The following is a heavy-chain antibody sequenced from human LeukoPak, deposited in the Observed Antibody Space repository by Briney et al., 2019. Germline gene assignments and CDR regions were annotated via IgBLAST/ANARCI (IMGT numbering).Heavy chain of an antibody. J-gene: IGHJ4*02. CDR1: GFTFSTYS. Sequence: GGSLRLSCAASGFTFSTYSMNWVRQAPGKGLEWVSSISSSSNYIYYADSVKGRFTISRDNAKNSLYLQMNGLRAEDTAVYYCARRAGAYSHPYDYWGQGTLVTVSS. V-gene: IGHV3-21*01. CDR2: ISSSSNYI. CDR3: ARRAGAYSHPYDY. D-gene: IGHD4/OR15-4a*01.